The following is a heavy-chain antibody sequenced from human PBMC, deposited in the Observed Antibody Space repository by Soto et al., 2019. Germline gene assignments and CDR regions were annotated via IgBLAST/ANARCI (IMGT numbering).Heavy chain of an antibody. CDR2: ISPGGDRI. J-gene: IGHJ4*02. V-gene: IGHV3-48*02. Sequence: EVQLVESGGGVVQPGGSLRLSCVASGFMFDTYAMHWVRQAPGKGLEWVSYISPGGDRIYYAESLKGRITISRDNAKNSLSLQMNIVSDEGTAVYYCTQSAGRAGWGVDFWGQGTLVTVSS. D-gene: IGHD6-19*01. CDR1: GFMFDTYA. CDR3: TQSAGRAGWGVDF.